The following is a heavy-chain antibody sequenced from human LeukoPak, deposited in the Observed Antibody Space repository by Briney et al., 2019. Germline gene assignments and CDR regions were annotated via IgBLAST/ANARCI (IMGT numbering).Heavy chain of an antibody. D-gene: IGHD3-9*01. Sequence: PGGSLRLSCAASGFTFDDYGMSWVRQAPGKGLEWVSGINWNGGSTGYADSVKGRFTISRDNAKNSLYLQMNSLRAEDTAVYYCARDSSDILTGYYSGVDYWGQGTLVTVSS. V-gene: IGHV3-20*04. CDR2: INWNGGST. J-gene: IGHJ4*02. CDR3: ARDSSDILTGYYSGVDY. CDR1: GFTFDDYG.